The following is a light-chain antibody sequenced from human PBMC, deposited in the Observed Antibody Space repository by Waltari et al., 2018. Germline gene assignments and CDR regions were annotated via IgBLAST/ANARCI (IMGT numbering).Light chain of an antibody. Sequence: DIVLTQSPGTLPLSPGERVTLSCRASQCITCVLLAWYQQKPGQAPRLLIYAASSRAAGIPDRFSGSGSGTDFSLTIRRLEPEDAGVYYCQQYGTSRYTFGQGTKLEI. CDR2: AAS. CDR1: QCITCVL. V-gene: IGKV3-20*01. CDR3: QQYGTSRYT. J-gene: IGKJ2*01.